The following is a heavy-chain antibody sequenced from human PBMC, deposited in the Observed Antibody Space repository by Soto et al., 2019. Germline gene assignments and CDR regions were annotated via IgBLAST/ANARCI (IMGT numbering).Heavy chain of an antibody. CDR1: GDSINDYY. V-gene: IGHV4-59*01. CDR2: IHYSGLT. D-gene: IGHD3-3*01. J-gene: IGHJ4*02. Sequence: QVQLQESGPGLGKPSETLSLTCTVSGDSINDYYWTWIRQPPGAGLEWIGYIHYSGLTNYNPSLKTRVTISMETSKKQFCLKLTSMAAADTAVYYCARRWSGIDFWGQGTLVTVSS. CDR3: ARRWSGIDF.